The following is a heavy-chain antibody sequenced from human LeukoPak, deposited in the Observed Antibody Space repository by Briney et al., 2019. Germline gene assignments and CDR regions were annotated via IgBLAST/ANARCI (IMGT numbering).Heavy chain of an antibody. J-gene: IGHJ4*02. CDR1: GGSISSYY. CDR2: IYYSGST. D-gene: IGHD6-19*01. Sequence: SETLSLTCTVSGGSISSYYWSWIRQPPGKGLEWIGNIYYSGSTNYNPSLKSRVTISVDTSKNQFSLKLSSVTAADTAVYYCARDPVAAVPYFDYWGQGTLVTVSS. CDR3: ARDPVAAVPYFDY. V-gene: IGHV4-59*12.